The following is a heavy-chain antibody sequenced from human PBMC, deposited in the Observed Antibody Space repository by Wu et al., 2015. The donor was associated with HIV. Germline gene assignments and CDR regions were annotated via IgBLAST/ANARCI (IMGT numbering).Heavy chain of an antibody. CDR3: AREGLGYCSSTSCYKVLGLGANSPE. CDR1: GGTFSSYA. J-gene: IGHJ4*02. V-gene: IGHV1-69*12. CDR2: IIPIFGTA. D-gene: IGHD2-2*01. Sequence: QVQLVQSGAEVKKPGSSVKVSCKASGGTFSSYAISWVRQAPGQGLEWMGGIIPIFGTANYAQKFQGRVTITADESTSTAYMELSSLRSEDTAVYYCAREGLGYCSSTSCYKVLGLGANSPEWGQGNPGHRSPQ.